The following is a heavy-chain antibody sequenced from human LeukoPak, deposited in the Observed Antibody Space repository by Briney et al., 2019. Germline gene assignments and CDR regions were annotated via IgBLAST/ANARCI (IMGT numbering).Heavy chain of an antibody. Sequence: SETLSLTCAVYGGSFSGYYWSWIRQPPGKGLEWIGEINHSGSTNYNPSLKSRVTISVDTSKNQFSLKLSSVTAADTAVYYCARFPFGVVFSYYHGMDVWGQGTTVTVSS. D-gene: IGHD3-3*01. CDR2: INHSGST. CDR1: GGSFSGYY. CDR3: ARFPFGVVFSYYHGMDV. J-gene: IGHJ6*02. V-gene: IGHV4-34*01.